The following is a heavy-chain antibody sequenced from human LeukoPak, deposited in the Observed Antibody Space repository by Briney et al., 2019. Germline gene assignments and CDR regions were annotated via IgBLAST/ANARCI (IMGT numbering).Heavy chain of an antibody. CDR3: ARNRGYTYDYDSFDP. CDR1: GFTFSSYG. Sequence: GGSLRLSCAASGFTFSSYGMYWVRHAPGKGLECVAFITYDGSEMYYADSVKGRLTISRDNSRDTLYLQVNSLRGDDTAIYYCARNRGYTYDYDSFDPWGQGTLVTVSS. D-gene: IGHD5-18*01. J-gene: IGHJ5*02. V-gene: IGHV3-30*19. CDR2: ITYDGSEM.